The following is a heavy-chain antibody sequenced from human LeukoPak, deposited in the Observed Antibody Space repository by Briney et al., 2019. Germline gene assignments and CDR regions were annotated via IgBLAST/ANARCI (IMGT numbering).Heavy chain of an antibody. CDR2: ISSSSSYI. CDR1: GFTFNSYS. Sequence: PGGSLRLSCAASGFTFNSYSMNWVRQAPGKGLEWVSSISSSSSYIYYADSVKGRFTISRDNAKNSLYLQMNSLRAEDTAVYYCARDTSSYFDYWGQGTLVTVSS. V-gene: IGHV3-21*01. J-gene: IGHJ4*02. CDR3: ARDTSSYFDY.